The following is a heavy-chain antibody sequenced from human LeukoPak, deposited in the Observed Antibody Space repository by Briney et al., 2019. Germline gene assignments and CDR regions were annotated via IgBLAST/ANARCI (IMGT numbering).Heavy chain of an antibody. V-gene: IGHV1-2*02. CDR1: GYTFTGYY. CDR3: ARAIGYGDYLLFDY. Sequence: ASVKVSCKASGYTFTGYYMHWVRQAPGQGLEWMGWINPNSGGTNYAQKFRGRVTMTRDTSISTAYMELSRLRSDDTAVYYCARAIGYGDYLLFDYWGQGTLVTVSS. D-gene: IGHD4-17*01. J-gene: IGHJ4*02. CDR2: INPNSGGT.